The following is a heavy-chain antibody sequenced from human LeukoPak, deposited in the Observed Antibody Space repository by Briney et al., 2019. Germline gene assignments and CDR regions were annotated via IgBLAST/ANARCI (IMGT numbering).Heavy chain of an antibody. CDR2: TYTSGST. CDR3: ARGEAAAGLYGMDV. D-gene: IGHD6-13*01. J-gene: IGHJ6*02. Sequence: SETLSLTCTVSGGSISSYYWSWIRQPAGKGLEWIGRTYTSGSTNYNPSLKSRVTMSVDTSKNQFSLKLSSVTAADTAVYYCARGEAAAGLYGMDVWGQGTTVTVSS. CDR1: GGSISSYY. V-gene: IGHV4-4*07.